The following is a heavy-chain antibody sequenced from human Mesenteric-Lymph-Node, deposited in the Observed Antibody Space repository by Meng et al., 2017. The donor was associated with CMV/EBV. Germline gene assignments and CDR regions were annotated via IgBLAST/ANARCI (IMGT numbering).Heavy chain of an antibody. V-gene: IGHV3-7*03. CDR1: GFTFSNYW. CDR3: AKDSPIAARRGARFDY. D-gene: IGHD6-6*01. CDR2: IKQDGSEK. J-gene: IGHJ4*02. Sequence: GESLKISCAASGFTFSNYWMSWVRQAPGKGLEWVANIKQDGSEKYYVGSVKGRFTISRDNAKNSLYLQMNSLRAEDTAVYYCAKDSPIAARRGARFDYWGQGTLVTVSS.